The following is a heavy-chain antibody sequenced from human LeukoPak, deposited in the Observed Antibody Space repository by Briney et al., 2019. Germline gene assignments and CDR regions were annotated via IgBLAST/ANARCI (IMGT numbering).Heavy chain of an antibody. D-gene: IGHD6-13*01. CDR2: ISGSGGST. Sequence: PGGSLRLSCAASGFTFSSYAMSWVRQAPGKGLEWGSAISGSGGSTYYADSVKGRFTISRDNSKNTLYLQMNSLRAEDTAVYYCAKDRKQQLVPQYFQHWGQGTLVTVSS. CDR1: GFTFSSYA. J-gene: IGHJ1*01. V-gene: IGHV3-23*01. CDR3: AKDRKQQLVPQYFQH.